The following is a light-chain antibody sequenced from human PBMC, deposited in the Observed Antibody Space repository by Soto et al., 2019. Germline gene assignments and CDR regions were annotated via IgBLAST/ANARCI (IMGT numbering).Light chain of an antibody. V-gene: IGKV4-1*01. CDR2: WAS. J-gene: IGKJ1*01. CDR1: QSVLYSFNNKNY. Sequence: DIVMTQSPDSLAVSLGERATINCRSSQSVLYSFNNKNYLGWYQQKPGQAPKLLIYWASTRESGVPDRFSGSGSGTDFTLTISSLQAEDVAVYYCQHYYSDPPWTFGQGTEVEIK. CDR3: QHYYSDPPWT.